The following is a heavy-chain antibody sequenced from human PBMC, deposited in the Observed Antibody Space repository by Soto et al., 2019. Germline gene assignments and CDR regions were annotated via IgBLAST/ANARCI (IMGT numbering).Heavy chain of an antibody. V-gene: IGHV3-15*01. Sequence: EVQLVESGGGLVKPGGSLRLSCEGSGFTFGNAWMRWVRRAPGKGLEWVGRIKSDAYGGAIDYAAPVKGRFTISRDDSKNTLFRQMHNLRAEDTDVYSCTTTKGRLEPPTNDFWGQGTPVIVSS. CDR1: GFTFGNAW. CDR3: TTTKGRLEPPTNDF. D-gene: IGHD2-8*01. J-gene: IGHJ4*02. CDR2: IKSDAYGGAI.